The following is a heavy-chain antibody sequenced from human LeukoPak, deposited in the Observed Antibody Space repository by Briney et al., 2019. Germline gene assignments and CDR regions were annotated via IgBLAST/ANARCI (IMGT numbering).Heavy chain of an antibody. CDR2: FDPEDGET. J-gene: IGHJ4*02. CDR3: ATGTNRFYCSSTSCRDY. CDR1: GYTLTELS. Sequence: ASVKVSCKVSGYTLTELSMHWVRQAPGKGLEWMGGFDPEDGETIYAQKFQGRVTMTEDTSTDTAYMELSSLRSEDTAVYYCATGTNRFYCSSTSCRDYWGQGTLVTVS. V-gene: IGHV1-24*01. D-gene: IGHD2-2*01.